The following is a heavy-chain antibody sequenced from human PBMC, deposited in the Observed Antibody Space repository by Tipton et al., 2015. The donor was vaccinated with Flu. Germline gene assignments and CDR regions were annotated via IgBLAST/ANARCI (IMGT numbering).Heavy chain of an antibody. Sequence: TLSLTCTVSGDSIRSDYYWGWIRQPPGKGLEWIGSISHSGNTYYNPSLKSRVNMSVDTSQNQFSLKLNSVTAADTAGYYCARSTYYYGSGSSDYLGQGSLVTVSS. CDR1: GDSIRSDYY. V-gene: IGHV4-38-2*02. CDR2: ISHSGNT. CDR3: ARSTYYYGSGSSDY. J-gene: IGHJ4*02. D-gene: IGHD3-10*01.